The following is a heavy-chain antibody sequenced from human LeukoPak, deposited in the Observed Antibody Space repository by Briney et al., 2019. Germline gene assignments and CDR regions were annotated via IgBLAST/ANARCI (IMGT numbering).Heavy chain of an antibody. CDR2: IYPGDSDT. Sequence: GESLKISCKGSGYSFTSYWIGWVRQMPGKGLEWMGIIYPGDSDTRYSPSFQGQVTISADKSISTAYLQWSSLKASDTAMYYCARRSEGLTTRDAFDIWGQGTMVTVSS. CDR3: ARRSEGLTTRDAFDI. D-gene: IGHD4-11*01. CDR1: GYSFTSYW. J-gene: IGHJ3*02. V-gene: IGHV5-51*01.